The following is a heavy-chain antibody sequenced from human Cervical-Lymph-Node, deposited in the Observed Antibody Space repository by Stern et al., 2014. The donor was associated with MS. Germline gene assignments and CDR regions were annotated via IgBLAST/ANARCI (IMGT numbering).Heavy chain of an antibody. Sequence: QVQLQESGPGLVKPSQTLSLTCTVSAGYIGTGPYYWSWVRQRPGKGLEWIAYIYSSGNTFYNPSLKSRVTMSLDTFNNQFSLNLNSVTAADTAVYFCARHSVIPATGTRYFDLWGQGILVTVSS. CDR2: IYSSGNT. V-gene: IGHV4-31*02. CDR3: ARHSVIPATGTRYFDL. J-gene: IGHJ4*02. CDR1: AGYIGTGPYY. D-gene: IGHD1-1*01.